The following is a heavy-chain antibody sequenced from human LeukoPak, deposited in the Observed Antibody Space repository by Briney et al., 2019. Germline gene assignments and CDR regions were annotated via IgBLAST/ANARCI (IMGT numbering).Heavy chain of an antibody. V-gene: IGHV4-34*01. CDR3: ARRWNCGRNYYIDV. CDR2: INDGGTI. Sequence: SETLSLTCAVYGGSFSHYYWSWIRQSPRMGLEWIAEINDGGTINYNPSLMSRVTISLDKSKNQFSLKLSSATAADTAVYYCARRWNCGRNYYIDVWGKGAKVSVSS. J-gene: IGHJ6*03. D-gene: IGHD1-7*01. CDR1: GGSFSHYY.